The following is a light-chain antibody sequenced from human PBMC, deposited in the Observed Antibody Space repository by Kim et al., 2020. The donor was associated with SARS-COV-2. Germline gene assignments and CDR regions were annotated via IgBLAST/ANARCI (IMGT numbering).Light chain of an antibody. CDR1: SPNIGING. CDR3: ATWDDSLHGVV. V-gene: IGLV1-44*01. Sequence: GQKVASSCAGSSPNIGINGVNWYQQLPGTAPKLLMFDNSQRPSGVPDRFSGSKSGTSASLAISGLQSEDEADYYCATWDDSLHGVVFGGGTQLTVL. J-gene: IGLJ2*01. CDR2: DNS.